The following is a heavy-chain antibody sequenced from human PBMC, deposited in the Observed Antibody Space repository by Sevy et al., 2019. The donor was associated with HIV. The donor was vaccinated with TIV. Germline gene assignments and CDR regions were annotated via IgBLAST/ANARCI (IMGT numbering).Heavy chain of an antibody. CDR2: IWFDGSNT. J-gene: IGHJ4*02. CDR1: GFTFSTYG. CDR3: ARDLEFYDYGDYGPAFMPDY. Sequence: WGFLRLSCAASGFTFSTYGMHWVRQAPGKGLEWVAVIWFDGSNTYYADSVKGRFTISRDIAKNTLHLQMNSLRAEDTAVYYCARDLEFYDYGDYGPAFMPDYWGQGTLVTVSS. D-gene: IGHD4-17*01. V-gene: IGHV3-33*01.